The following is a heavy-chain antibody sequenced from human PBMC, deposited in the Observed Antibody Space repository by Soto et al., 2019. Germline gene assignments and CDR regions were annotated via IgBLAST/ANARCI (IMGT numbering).Heavy chain of an antibody. CDR1: GGTFSSYT. CDR2: IIPILGIA. D-gene: IGHD4-4*01. Sequence: SVKVSCKASGGTFSSYTISWVRQAPGRGLEWMGRIIPILGIANYAQKFQGRVTITADKSTSTAYMELSSLRSEDTAVYYCARVLTVTTHNWFDPWGQGTLVTVSS. CDR3: ARVLTVTTHNWFDP. J-gene: IGHJ5*02. V-gene: IGHV1-69*02.